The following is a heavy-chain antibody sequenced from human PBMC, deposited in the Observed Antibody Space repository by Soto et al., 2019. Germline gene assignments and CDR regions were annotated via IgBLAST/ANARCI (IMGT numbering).Heavy chain of an antibody. J-gene: IGHJ4*02. V-gene: IGHV3-11*01. CDR3: ARDLGYYASDGYFAY. CDR1: GFTFSDYY. Sequence: QVQLVESGGGLVKPGGSLRLSGAASGFTFSDYYMSWIREAPGKGLEWVSYISSSGSIIYYADSVKGRFTISRDNAKNSLYLQLNSLRAEDTAVYYCARDLGYYASDGYFAYWGQGTLVTVSS. CDR2: ISSSGSII. D-gene: IGHD3-22*01.